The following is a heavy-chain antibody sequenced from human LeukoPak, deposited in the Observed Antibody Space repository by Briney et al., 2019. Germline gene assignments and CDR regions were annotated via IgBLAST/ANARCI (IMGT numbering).Heavy chain of an antibody. CDR2: IYYSGST. CDR3: ARWFGYSYGYFDY. V-gene: IGHV4-39*07. CDR1: GGSISSSSYY. J-gene: IGHJ4*02. D-gene: IGHD5-18*01. Sequence: SETLSLTCTVSGGSISSSSYYWGWIRQPPGKGLEWIGSIYYSGSTYYNPSLKSRVTISVDTSKNQFSLKLSSAAAADTAVYYCARWFGYSYGYFDYWGQGTLVTVSS.